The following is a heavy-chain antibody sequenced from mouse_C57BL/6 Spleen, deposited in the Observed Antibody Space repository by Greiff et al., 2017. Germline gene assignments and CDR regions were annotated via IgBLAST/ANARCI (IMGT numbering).Heavy chain of an antibody. J-gene: IGHJ3*01. D-gene: IGHD3-2*02. CDR2: IDPETGGT. CDR1: GYTFTDYE. CDR3: TKGSSGYRAWFAY. Sequence: VKLMESGAELVRPGASVTLSCKASGYTFTDYEMHWVKQTPVHGLEWIGAIDPETGGTAYNQKFKGKAILTADKSSSTAYMELRSLTSEDSAVYYCTKGSSGYRAWFAYWGQGTLVTVSA. V-gene: IGHV1-15*01.